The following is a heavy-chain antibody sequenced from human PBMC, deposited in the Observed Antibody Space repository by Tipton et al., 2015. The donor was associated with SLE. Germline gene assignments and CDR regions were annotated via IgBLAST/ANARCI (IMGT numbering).Heavy chain of an antibody. J-gene: IGHJ2*01. CDR1: GGSFSGYY. Sequence: TLSLTCAVSGGSFSGYYWSWIRQSPGKGLEWIGEINHSGSTNYNPSLKSRVTISVDTSKNQFSLKLSSVTAADTAVYYCARMWRAARGYFDLWGRGALVTVSS. CDR2: INHSGST. D-gene: IGHD6-6*01. CDR3: ARMWRAARGYFDL. V-gene: IGHV4-34*01.